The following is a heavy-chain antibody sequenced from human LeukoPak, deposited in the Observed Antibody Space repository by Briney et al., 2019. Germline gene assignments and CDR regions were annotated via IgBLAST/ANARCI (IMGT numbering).Heavy chain of an antibody. Sequence: SETLSLTCAVYGGSLSGYYWSWIRQPPGKGLEWIGEINHGGSTNYNPSLQSRVTIPVDTTTHRTYLKWKSVTGADTAVYFRAVEGRVGMGSEYWGQGDL. CDR2: INHGGST. D-gene: IGHD6-13*01. CDR3: AVEGRVGMGSEY. CDR1: GGSLSGYY. J-gene: IGHJ4*02. V-gene: IGHV4-34*01.